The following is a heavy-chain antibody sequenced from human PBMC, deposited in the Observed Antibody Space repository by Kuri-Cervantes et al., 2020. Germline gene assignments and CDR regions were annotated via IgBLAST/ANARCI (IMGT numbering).Heavy chain of an antibody. V-gene: IGHV3-33*01. Sequence: GGSLRLSCAASGFTFSSYGMLWVRQAPGKGLEWVAVIWYDGSNKYYADSVKGRFTISRDNSKNTLYLQMNSLRAEDTAVYYCAREGLRYYYDQMPFDYWGQGTLVTVSS. D-gene: IGHD3-22*01. J-gene: IGHJ4*02. CDR3: AREGLRYYYDQMPFDY. CDR2: IWYDGSNK. CDR1: GFTFSSYG.